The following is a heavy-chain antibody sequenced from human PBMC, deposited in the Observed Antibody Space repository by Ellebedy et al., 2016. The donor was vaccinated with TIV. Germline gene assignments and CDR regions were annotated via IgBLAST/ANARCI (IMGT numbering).Heavy chain of an antibody. J-gene: IGHJ5*02. D-gene: IGHD6-13*01. CDR1: GFTFSSYW. CDR2: IKQDGSEK. V-gene: IGHV3-7*01. CDR3: ARGQRYSSSWYREYNWFDP. Sequence: GESLKISCAASGFTFSSYWMSWVRQAPGKGLEWVANIKQDGSEKYYVDSVKGRFTISRDNDKNSLYLQMNSLRAEDTAVYYCARGQRYSSSWYREYNWFDPWGQGTLVTVSS.